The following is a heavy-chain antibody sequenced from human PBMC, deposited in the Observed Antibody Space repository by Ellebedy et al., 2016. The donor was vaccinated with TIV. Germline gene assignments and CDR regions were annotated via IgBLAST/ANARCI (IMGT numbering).Heavy chain of an antibody. D-gene: IGHD4-17*01. CDR3: ATSGRVAVTTTFDY. Sequence: SVKVSCKASGGTFNYAITWVRQAPGQGLEWKGAVIPKFERGSPAQKFQGRVTITADEAMSTAYMEMSSLRYDDTAVYYCATSGRVAVTTTFDYWGQGTLVTVSS. CDR1: GGTFNYA. V-gene: IGHV1-69*13. J-gene: IGHJ4*02. CDR2: VIPKFERG.